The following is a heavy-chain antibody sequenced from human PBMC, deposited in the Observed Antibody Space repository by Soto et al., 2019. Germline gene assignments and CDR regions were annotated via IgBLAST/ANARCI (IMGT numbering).Heavy chain of an antibody. J-gene: IGHJ4*02. Sequence: SGTLSLTCTFSGGSISSSGYYWGWIRQPPGKGLEWIGNIYYSGSTNYNPSLKSRVTISVDTSKNQFSLKVSSVTAADTAVYYCARRSYYGSGSIFDYWGQGTLVTVSS. CDR1: GGSISSSGYY. D-gene: IGHD3-10*01. CDR2: IYYSGST. CDR3: ARRSYYGSGSIFDY. V-gene: IGHV4-39*01.